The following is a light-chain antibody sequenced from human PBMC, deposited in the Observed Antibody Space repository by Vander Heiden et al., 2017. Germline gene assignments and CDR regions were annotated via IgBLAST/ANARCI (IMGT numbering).Light chain of an antibody. J-gene: IGLJ3*02. CDR2: GNS. CDR3: AAWDDTLKGV. V-gene: IGLV1-44*01. CDR1: SSNIGSNT. Sequence: QSVLTQPPSASGTPGQRVTISCSGSSSNIGSNTVNWDQQLPGTAPKLLIYGNSQRPSGVPDRFSGSKSGTSASMAISGLQSEDEADYYCAAWDDTLKGVFGGGTKLTVL.